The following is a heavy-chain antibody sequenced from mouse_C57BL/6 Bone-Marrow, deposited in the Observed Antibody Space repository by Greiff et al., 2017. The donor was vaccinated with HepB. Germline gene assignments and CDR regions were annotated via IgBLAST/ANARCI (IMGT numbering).Heavy chain of an antibody. Sequence: QVQLKESGAELVRPGTSVKVSCKASGYAFTNYLMEWVKQRPGQGLEWIGVINPGSGGTNYNEKFKGKATLTADKSSSTAYMQLSSLTSEDSAVYFCARWGLRRSFAYWGQGTLVTVSA. J-gene: IGHJ3*01. CDR3: ARWGLRRSFAY. D-gene: IGHD2-4*01. V-gene: IGHV1-54*01. CDR2: INPGSGGT. CDR1: GYAFTNYL.